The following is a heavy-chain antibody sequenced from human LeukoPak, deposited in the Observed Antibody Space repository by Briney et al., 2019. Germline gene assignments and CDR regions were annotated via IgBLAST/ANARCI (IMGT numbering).Heavy chain of an antibody. D-gene: IGHD3-16*01. CDR3: ASLGRLGGYWYGMDV. Sequence: SETLSLTCTVSGGSISSYYWSWIRQPAGKGLEWIGRIYTSGSTNYNPSLKSRVTMSVDTSKNQFSLRLSSVTAADTAVYCCASLGRLGGYWYGMDVWGQGTTVTVSS. CDR2: IYTSGST. CDR1: GGSISSYY. V-gene: IGHV4-4*07. J-gene: IGHJ6*02.